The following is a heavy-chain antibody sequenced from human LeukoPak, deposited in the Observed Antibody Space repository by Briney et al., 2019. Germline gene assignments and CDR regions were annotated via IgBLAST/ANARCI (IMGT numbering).Heavy chain of an antibody. D-gene: IGHD5-12*01. CDR2: IKQDGSEK. J-gene: IGHJ4*02. CDR1: GFTFSRHW. Sequence: PGGSLRLSCAVSGFTFSRHWMSWVRQAPGKGLEWLANIKQDGSEKYYVDSVEGRFTISRDNAKNSLYLQMNSLRAEDTAVYYCAREDIAGPLDYWGQGTLVTVSS. V-gene: IGHV3-7*01. CDR3: AREDIAGPLDY.